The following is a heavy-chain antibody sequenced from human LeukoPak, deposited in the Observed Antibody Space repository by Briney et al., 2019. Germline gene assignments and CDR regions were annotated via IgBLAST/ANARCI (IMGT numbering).Heavy chain of an antibody. CDR2: IYPGDSDT. Sequence: GESLKISCKGSGYSFTSYWIGWVRQMPGKGLEWMGIIYPGDSDTRYSPSFQGQVTISADKSISTAYLQWSSLKASDTAMYYCARRYDSSGYYPNWFDPWGQGTLVTVSP. D-gene: IGHD3-22*01. CDR3: ARRYDSSGYYPNWFDP. V-gene: IGHV5-51*01. J-gene: IGHJ5*02. CDR1: GYSFTSYW.